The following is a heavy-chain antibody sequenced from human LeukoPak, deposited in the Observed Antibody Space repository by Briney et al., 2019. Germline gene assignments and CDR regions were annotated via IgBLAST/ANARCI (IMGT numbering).Heavy chain of an antibody. CDR3: ARVPSYGYEGNWFDP. CDR1: GFTFSDYY. J-gene: IGHJ5*02. CDR2: ISGSGSAK. D-gene: IGHD5-18*01. Sequence: GGSPRLSCTASGFTFSDYYMSWIRQAPGKGLEWVSYISGSGSAKYYADSVEGRFTISRDNAKNSLYLQMNSLRAEDTAVYYCARVPSYGYEGNWFDPWGQGTLVTVSS. V-gene: IGHV3-11*01.